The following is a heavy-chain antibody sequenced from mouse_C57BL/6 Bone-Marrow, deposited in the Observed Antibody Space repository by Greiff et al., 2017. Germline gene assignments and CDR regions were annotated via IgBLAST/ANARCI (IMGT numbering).Heavy chain of an antibody. J-gene: IGHJ1*03. CDR2: IYPGDGDT. V-gene: IGHV1-80*01. D-gene: IGHD2-5*01. Sequence: VKLKQSGAELVKPGASVKISCKASGYAFSSYWMNWVKQRPGKGLEWIGQIYPGDGDTNYNGKFKGKATLTADKSSSTAYMQLSSLTSEDSAVYFCARREYYSNFYWYFDVWGTGTTVTVSS. CDR1: GYAFSSYW. CDR3: ARREYYSNFYWYFDV.